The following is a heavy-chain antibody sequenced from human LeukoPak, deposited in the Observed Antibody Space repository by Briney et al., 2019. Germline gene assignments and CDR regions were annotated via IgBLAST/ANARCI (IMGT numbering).Heavy chain of an antibody. CDR3: ARSLPYGTTWYGRSDF. CDR1: GFTFSSYW. CDR2: IKQDGSEK. J-gene: IGHJ4*02. Sequence: PGGSLRLSCAASGFTFSSYWMSWVRQAPGKGLEWVANIKQDGSEKYYVDSVKGRFTISRDNAMNSLYLQMNSLRAEDTAIYYCARSLPYGTTWYGRSDFWGQGTLVTVSS. D-gene: IGHD6-13*01. V-gene: IGHV3-7*03.